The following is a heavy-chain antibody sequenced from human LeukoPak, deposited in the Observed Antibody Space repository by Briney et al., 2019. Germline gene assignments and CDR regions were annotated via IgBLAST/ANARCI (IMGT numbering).Heavy chain of an antibody. CDR3: AREGGPYRPLDY. J-gene: IGHJ4*02. V-gene: IGHV4-4*02. Sequence: SETLSLTCGVSGGSISNTNWWTWFRQPPGKGLEWIGEVNLQGSTNYNPSLKSRVAISVDKSENHISLKLTSVTAAVTVVYYCAREGGPYRPLDYSGQGTLVTVAS. CDR2: VNLQGST. CDR1: GGSISNTNW.